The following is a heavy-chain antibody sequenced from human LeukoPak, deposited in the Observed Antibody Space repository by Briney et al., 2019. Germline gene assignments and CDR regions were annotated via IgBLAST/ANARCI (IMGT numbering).Heavy chain of an antibody. CDR1: GFTFSSYA. Sequence: PGGSLRLSCAVSGFTFSSYAMSWVRQAPGKGLEWVANIKQDGSEKYYVDSVKGRFTISRDNAKNSLYLQINSLRAEDTAVYYCARDPYCSGGSCNDYFDYWGQGTLVTVSS. CDR3: ARDPYCSGGSCNDYFDY. CDR2: IKQDGSEK. V-gene: IGHV3-7*01. D-gene: IGHD2-15*01. J-gene: IGHJ4*02.